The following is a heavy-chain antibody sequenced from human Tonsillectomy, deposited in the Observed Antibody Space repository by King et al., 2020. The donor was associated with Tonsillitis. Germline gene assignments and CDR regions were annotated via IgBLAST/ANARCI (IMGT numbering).Heavy chain of an antibody. Sequence: VQLVESGGGLVQPGGSLRLSCAASGFTFSSYAMHWVRQAPGKGLEYVSAISSNGGSTYYANSVKGRFTISRDNSKNTLYLQMGSLRAEDMAVYYCARRKWLQPFDYWGLGTLVTVSS. D-gene: IGHD5-24*01. J-gene: IGHJ4*02. V-gene: IGHV3-64*01. CDR1: GFTFSSYA. CDR2: ISSNGGST. CDR3: ARRKWLQPFDY.